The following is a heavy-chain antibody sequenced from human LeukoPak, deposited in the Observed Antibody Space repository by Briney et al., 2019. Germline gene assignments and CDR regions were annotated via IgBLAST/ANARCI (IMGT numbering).Heavy chain of an antibody. J-gene: IGHJ3*02. V-gene: IGHV4-38-2*02. CDR2: IYHSGST. Sequence: SETLSLTCTVSGYSISSGYYWGRIRQPPGKGLEWIGEIYHSGSTNYNPSLKSRVTISVDKSKNQFSLKLSSVTAADTAVYYCARAFRGIFGVFEAFDIWGQGTMVTVSS. D-gene: IGHD3-3*01. CDR3: ARAFRGIFGVFEAFDI. CDR1: GYSISSGYY.